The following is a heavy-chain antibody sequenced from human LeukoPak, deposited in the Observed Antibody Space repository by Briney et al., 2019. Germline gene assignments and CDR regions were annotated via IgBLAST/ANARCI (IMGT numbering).Heavy chain of an antibody. CDR2: IYYSGST. CDR1: GGSISSGGYY. D-gene: IGHD4-23*01. V-gene: IGHV4-31*03. CDR3: AREEASYGGNSGIDY. Sequence: SETLSLTCTVSGGSISSGGYYWSWIRQHPGKGLEWIGYIYYSGSTYYNPSLKSRVTISVDTSKNQFSLKLSSVTAADTAVYYCAREEASYGGNSGIDYWGQGTLVTVSS. J-gene: IGHJ4*02.